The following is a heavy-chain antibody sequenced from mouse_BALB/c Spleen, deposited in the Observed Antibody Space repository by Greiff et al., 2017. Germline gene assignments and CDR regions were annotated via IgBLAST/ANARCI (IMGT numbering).Heavy chain of an antibody. CDR3: ARWLLVSYAMDY. V-gene: IGHV14-3*02. CDR2: IDPANGNT. Sequence: EVQLQQSGAELVKPGASVKLSCTASGFNIKDTYMHWVKQRPEQGLEWIGRIDPANGNTKYDPKFQGKATITADTSSNTAYLQLSSLTSEDTAVYYCARWLLVSYAMDYWGQGTSVTGSS. CDR1: GFNIKDTY. J-gene: IGHJ4*01. D-gene: IGHD2-3*01.